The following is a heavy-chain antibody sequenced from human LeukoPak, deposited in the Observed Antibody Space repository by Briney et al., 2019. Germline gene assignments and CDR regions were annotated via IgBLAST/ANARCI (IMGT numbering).Heavy chain of an antibody. D-gene: IGHD2-15*01. CDR3: ARLYSRNTLDY. CDR1: GYTLTELP. CDR2: FDPEDGET. J-gene: IGHJ4*02. V-gene: IGHV1-24*01. Sequence: ASVKVSCKVSGYTLTELPMHWVRQAPGKGLEWMGGFDPEDGETIYAQKFQGRVTMTEDTSTSTAYMDLRSLRSDDTAVYYCARLYSRNTLDYWGQGTLVTVSS.